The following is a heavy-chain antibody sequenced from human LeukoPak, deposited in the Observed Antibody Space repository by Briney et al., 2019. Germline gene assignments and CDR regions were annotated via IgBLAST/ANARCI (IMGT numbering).Heavy chain of an antibody. D-gene: IGHD2-15*01. J-gene: IGHJ4*02. V-gene: IGHV5-51*01. CDR3: ARRLLGYCSGGSCEYYFDY. CDR2: IYPGDSDT. Sequence: GESLKISCKGSGYRFTSYCIGWGRQMPGKGLEWMGIIYPGDSDTRYSPSFQGQVTISADKSISTAYLQWSSLKASDTAMYYCARRLLGYCSGGSCEYYFDYWGQGTLVTVSS. CDR1: GYRFTSYC.